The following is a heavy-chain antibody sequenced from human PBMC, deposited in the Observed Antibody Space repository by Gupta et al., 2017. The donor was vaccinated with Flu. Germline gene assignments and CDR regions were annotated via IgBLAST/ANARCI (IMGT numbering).Heavy chain of an antibody. V-gene: IGHV1-2*06. CDR1: GYTFTAYY. Sequence: QVQLVQSGAEVKTPGASVTVSCKASGYTFTAYYIHWVRQAPGQGLEWMGRINPHSRSTNYEQKFQGRVTMTMDTSISTAYMDLNRLRSDDTAVYYCAREKFCSTASCYRWFDPWGQGALVTVSS. D-gene: IGHD2-2*02. CDR2: INPHSRST. CDR3: AREKFCSTASCYRWFDP. J-gene: IGHJ5*02.